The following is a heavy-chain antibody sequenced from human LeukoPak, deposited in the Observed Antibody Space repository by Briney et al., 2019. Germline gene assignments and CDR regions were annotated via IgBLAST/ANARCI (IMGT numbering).Heavy chain of an antibody. J-gene: IGHJ4*02. CDR2: IYYSGST. CDR3: ARHVWGSYRYFDY. V-gene: IGHV4-39*01. CDR1: GGSISSSSYY. Sequence: SETLSLTCTVSGGSISSSSYYWGWIRQPPGKGLGWIGSIYYSGSTYYNPSLKSRVTISADTSKNQFSLKLSSVTAADTAVYYCARHVWGSYRYFDYWGQGTLVTVSS. D-gene: IGHD3-16*02.